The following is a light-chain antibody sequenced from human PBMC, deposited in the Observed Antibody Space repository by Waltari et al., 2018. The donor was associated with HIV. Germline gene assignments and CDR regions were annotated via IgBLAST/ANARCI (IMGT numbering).Light chain of an antibody. Sequence: DTQMTQSPSYLSASVGDRITITCQASQDVGNYLNWYQHKPGKAPKLLIYDAVNLEAGVPSRFRGSGSGTHFTFTISSLQPEDIATYYCQQCYDVVYTFAQGTKLYIK. CDR1: QDVGNY. CDR3: QQCYDVVYT. J-gene: IGKJ2*01. V-gene: IGKV1-33*01. CDR2: DAV.